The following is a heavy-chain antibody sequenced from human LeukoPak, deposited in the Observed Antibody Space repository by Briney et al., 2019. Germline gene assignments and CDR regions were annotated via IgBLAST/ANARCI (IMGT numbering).Heavy chain of an antibody. V-gene: IGHV3-15*01. J-gene: IGHJ4*02. D-gene: IGHD3-10*01. CDR2: IKSKTDGGTT. CDR1: GFTFSNAW. Sequence: GGSLRLSCAASGFTFSNAWMSWVRQAPGKGLEWAGRIKSKTDGGTTDYAAPVKGRFTISRDDSKNTLYLQMNSLKTEDTAVYYCGRSKYFDYWGQGTLVTVSS. CDR3: GRSKYFDY.